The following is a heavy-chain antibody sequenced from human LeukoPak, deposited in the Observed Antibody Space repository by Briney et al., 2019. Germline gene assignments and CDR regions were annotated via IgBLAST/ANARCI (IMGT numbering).Heavy chain of an antibody. J-gene: IGHJ2*01. V-gene: IGHV3-7*01. CDR3: ARLRWDSGWYFDL. Sequence: GGSLRLSCAASGFTFSNYWMSWVRQAPGKGLEWVVNIKQDGSEKYYVDSGKGRFTISRDNGKNSLYLQMNSLRAEDTAVYYCARLRWDSGWYFDLWGRGTLVTVSS. D-gene: IGHD2-21*01. CDR1: GFTFSNYW. CDR2: IKQDGSEK.